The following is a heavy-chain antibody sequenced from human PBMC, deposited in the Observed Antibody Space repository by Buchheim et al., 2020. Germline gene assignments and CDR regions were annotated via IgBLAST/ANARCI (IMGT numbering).Heavy chain of an antibody. CDR3: ARRKQWLVRVGWFDP. D-gene: IGHD6-19*01. CDR1: GGSFSGYY. J-gene: IGHJ5*02. Sequence: QVQLQQWGAGLLKPSETLSLTCAVYGGSFSGYYWSWIRQPPGKGLEWIGEINHSGSTNYNPSLKSRVTISVDTSKNQFSLKLSSVTAADTAVYYCARRKQWLVRVGWFDPWGQGTL. V-gene: IGHV4-34*01. CDR2: INHSGST.